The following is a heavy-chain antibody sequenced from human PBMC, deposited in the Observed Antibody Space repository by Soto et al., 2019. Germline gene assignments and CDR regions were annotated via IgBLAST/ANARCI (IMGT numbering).Heavy chain of an antibody. CDR1: GDSISNNYW. V-gene: IGHV4-4*02. CDR2: IFHSGST. Sequence: SETLSLTCDVSGDSISNNYWWTCVRQFPGEGLQWIGEIFHSGSTNYNPPLKNRVNISVDKSNNRFSLMLRSVTAADTAVYYCTRGDFWSGSDYWGQGIQVTVSS. CDR3: TRGDFWSGSDY. J-gene: IGHJ4*02. D-gene: IGHD3-3*01.